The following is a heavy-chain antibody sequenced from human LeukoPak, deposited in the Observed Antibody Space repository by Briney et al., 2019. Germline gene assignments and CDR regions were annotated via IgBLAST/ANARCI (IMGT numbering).Heavy chain of an antibody. Sequence: ASVKVSCKASGYTFTGYYMHWVRQAPGQGLEWMGWINPHSGGTNYAQKFQGRVTMTRDTSISTAYMELRRLRSDDTAVYYCARGPVYSSSWQNWFDPWGQGTLVAVSS. CDR3: ARGPVYSSSWQNWFDP. CDR1: GYTFTGYY. D-gene: IGHD6-13*01. CDR2: INPHSGGT. V-gene: IGHV1-2*02. J-gene: IGHJ5*02.